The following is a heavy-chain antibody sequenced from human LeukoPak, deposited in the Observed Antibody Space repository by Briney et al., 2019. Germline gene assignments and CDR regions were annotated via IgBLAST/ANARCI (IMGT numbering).Heavy chain of an antibody. CDR1: GDSVSRNSVA. J-gene: IGHJ5*02. CDR2: TYYRSKRYK. Sequence: SQTLSLTCAISGDSVSRNSVAWNWIRQSPSRGLEWLGRTYYRSKRYKEYAASVRSRITISPDTSKNQFSLQLNSVTPEDTAVYYCARVEYFGSGSYRFDPWGQGTLVTVSS. V-gene: IGHV6-1*01. D-gene: IGHD3-10*01. CDR3: ARVEYFGSGSYRFDP.